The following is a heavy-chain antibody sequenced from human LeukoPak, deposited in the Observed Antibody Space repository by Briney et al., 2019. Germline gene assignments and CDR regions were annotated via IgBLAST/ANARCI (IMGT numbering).Heavy chain of an antibody. CDR1: GFTFTNFA. CDR2: ISNDERNK. J-gene: IGHJ4*02. Sequence: PGGSLRLSCAASGFTFTNFAMHWIRQAPGKGLEWVAVISNDERNKYYADSVKGRFTISRDNAKNSLYLQMNSLRAEDTALYYCARDKVSYSSSFDYWGQGTLVTVSS. V-gene: IGHV3-30*04. D-gene: IGHD6-13*01. CDR3: ARDKVSYSSSFDY.